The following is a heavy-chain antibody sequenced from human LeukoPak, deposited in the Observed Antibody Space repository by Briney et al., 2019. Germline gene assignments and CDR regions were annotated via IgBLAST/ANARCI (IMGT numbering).Heavy chain of an antibody. CDR1: GFTFDDYA. CDR3: ARVAVAAYDAFDI. V-gene: IGHV3-9*03. D-gene: IGHD6-19*01. CDR2: ISWNSGSI. Sequence: PGGSLRLSCAASGFTFDDYAMHWVRQAPGKGLEWVSGISWNSGSIGYADSVKGRFTISRDNAKNSLYLQMNSLRAEDMALYYCARVAVAAYDAFDIWGQGTMVTVSS. J-gene: IGHJ3*02.